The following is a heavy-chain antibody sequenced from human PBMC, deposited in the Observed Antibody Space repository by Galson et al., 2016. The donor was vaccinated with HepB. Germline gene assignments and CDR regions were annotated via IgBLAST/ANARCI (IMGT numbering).Heavy chain of an antibody. CDR1: GYSFVSHD. J-gene: IGHJ4*02. D-gene: IGHD3-9*01. V-gene: IGHV1-8*01. CDR3: AKEFYETLTGYSSFDH. Sequence: SVKVSCKASGYSFVSHDINWVRQAPGQGLEWLGWMNPKNGNTGYAGKFQGRVTMTRDTSTDTAHMELSGLRFGDTAVYYCAKEFYETLTGYSSFDHWGQGTLVTVSS. CDR2: MNPKNGNT.